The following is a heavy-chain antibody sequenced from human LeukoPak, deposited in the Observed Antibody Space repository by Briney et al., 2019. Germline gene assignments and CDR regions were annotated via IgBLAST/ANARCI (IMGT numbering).Heavy chain of an antibody. J-gene: IGHJ4*02. D-gene: IGHD1-26*01. CDR2: IKQDGSEK. Sequence: PGGSLRLSCTASGFTFSSYAMYWVRQAPGKGLEWVANIKQDGSEKYYVDSVKGRFTISRDNAKNSLYLQMNSLRAEDTAVYYCARGARGKWELLRDYFDYWGQGTLVTVSS. V-gene: IGHV3-7*01. CDR1: GFTFSSYA. CDR3: ARGARGKWELLRDYFDY.